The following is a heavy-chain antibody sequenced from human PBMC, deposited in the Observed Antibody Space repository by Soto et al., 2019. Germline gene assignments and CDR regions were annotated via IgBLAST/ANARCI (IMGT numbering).Heavy chain of an antibody. D-gene: IGHD3-10*01. J-gene: IGHJ3*02. CDR2: IYYSGST. CDR3: ARVRTTYAFDI. Sequence: NPSETLSLTCTVSGGSISSYYWSWIRQPPGKGPEWIGYIYYSGSTNYNPSLKSRVTISVDTSKNQFSLKLSSVTAADTAVYYCARVRTTYAFDIWGQGTMVTVSS. CDR1: GGSISSYY. V-gene: IGHV4-59*01.